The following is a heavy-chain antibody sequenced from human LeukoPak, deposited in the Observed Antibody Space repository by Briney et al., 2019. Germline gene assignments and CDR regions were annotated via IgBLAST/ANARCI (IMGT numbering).Heavy chain of an antibody. CDR3: AKLSAARTISVDS. CDR1: GGSISSSSYY. J-gene: IGHJ4*02. D-gene: IGHD6-13*01. Sequence: SETLSLTCTVSGGSISSSSYYWGWIRQPPGKGLEWIGSIYYSGSTYYIPSLKRRGTISVDRSKNQFSLELSSVTAADTAVYYCAKLSAARTISVDSRGQGTLVTVSS. CDR2: IYYSGST. V-gene: IGHV4-39*01.